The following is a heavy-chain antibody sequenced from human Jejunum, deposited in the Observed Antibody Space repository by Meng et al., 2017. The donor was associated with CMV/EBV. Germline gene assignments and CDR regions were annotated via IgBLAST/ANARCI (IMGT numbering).Heavy chain of an antibody. CDR3: ASPLGILGIVDL. D-gene: IGHD7-27*01. CDR1: RGSISSSGYY. CDR2: IYYSGST. J-gene: IGHJ2*01. V-gene: IGHV4-39*01. Sequence: QLQRRGSGPGLVKPSAARSLACIVSRGSISSSGYYWGWIRQPPGKRLEWIGSIYYSGSTYYNPSLKSRVTISVDTSKNQFSLKLSSVTAADTAVYYCASPLGILGIVDLWGRGTLVTVSS.